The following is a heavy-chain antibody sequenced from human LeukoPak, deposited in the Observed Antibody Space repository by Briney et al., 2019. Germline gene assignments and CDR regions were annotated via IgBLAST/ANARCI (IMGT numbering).Heavy chain of an antibody. CDR3: TRLSTSDTDGNYFDF. CDR2: INYSGRT. V-gene: IGHV4-39*01. D-gene: IGHD1-1*01. J-gene: IGHJ4*02. CDR1: GDSITRNTYY. Sequence: SETLSLTCTVSGDSITRNTYYWVWVRQPPGKGLEWIGSINYSGRTFYSSSLKSRATISVDTFRNQFSLKVTSVTAADTAVYSCTRLSTSDTDGNYFDFWGQGTLVTVSS.